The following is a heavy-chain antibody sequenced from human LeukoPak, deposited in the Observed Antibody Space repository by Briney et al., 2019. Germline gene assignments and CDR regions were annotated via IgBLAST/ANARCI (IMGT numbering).Heavy chain of an antibody. V-gene: IGHV3-9*01. J-gene: IGHJ4*02. CDR2: ISWNSGSI. CDR3: AKGFYDYVWGSYRYVPFDY. Sequence: PGGSLRLSCAASGFTFPSYGMSWVRQAPGKGLEWVSGISWNSGSIGYADSVKGRFTISRDNAKNSLYLQMNSLRAEDTALYYYAKGFYDYVWGSYRYVPFDYWGQGTLVTVSS. CDR1: GFTFPSYG. D-gene: IGHD3-16*02.